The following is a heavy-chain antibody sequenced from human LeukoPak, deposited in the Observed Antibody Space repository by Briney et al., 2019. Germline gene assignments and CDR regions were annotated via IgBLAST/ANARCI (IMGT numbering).Heavy chain of an antibody. J-gene: IGHJ4*02. CDR3: AAGALRWLNY. Sequence: SETLSLTCSVSGGSISSYYWSWIRQPPGKGLEWIGYIYYSGSTNYNPSLKSRVTISVDTSKNQFSLKLGSVTAADTAVYYCAAGALRWLNYWGQGTLVTVSS. D-gene: IGHD4-23*01. CDR1: GGSISSYY. V-gene: IGHV4-59*08. CDR2: IYYSGST.